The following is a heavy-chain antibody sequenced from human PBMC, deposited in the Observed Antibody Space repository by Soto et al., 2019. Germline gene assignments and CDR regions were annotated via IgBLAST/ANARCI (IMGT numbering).Heavy chain of an antibody. D-gene: IGHD6-19*01. Sequence: SETLSLTCTVSGGSISSYYWSWIRQPPGKGLEWIGYIYYSGSTNYNPSLKSRVTISVVTSKNQSSLKLSSVTAADTAVYYCARVKEYSSGWYVYYYFMDVWGKGTTVTVSS. V-gene: IGHV4-59*01. CDR2: IYYSGST. J-gene: IGHJ6*03. CDR3: ARVKEYSSGWYVYYYFMDV. CDR1: GGSISSYY.